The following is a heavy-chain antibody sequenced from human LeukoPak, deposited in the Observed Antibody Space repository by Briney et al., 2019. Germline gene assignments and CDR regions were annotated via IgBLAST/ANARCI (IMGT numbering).Heavy chain of an antibody. CDR1: GGSSSSGDHF. CDR3: TRDVPRSAGYPDN. V-gene: IGHV4-31*03. CDR2: IYYSGTT. J-gene: IGHJ4*02. D-gene: IGHD2-15*01. Sequence: PSETLTLTCTVSGGSSSSGDHFWSWIRQHPGKGLEWIGYIYYSGTTYYNPSLKSRVTISVDTSKNHFSLKLTSVTAADTAVYYCTRDVPRSAGYPDNWGQGTLVTVSS.